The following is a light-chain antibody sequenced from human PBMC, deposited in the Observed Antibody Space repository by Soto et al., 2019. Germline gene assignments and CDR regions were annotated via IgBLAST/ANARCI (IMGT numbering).Light chain of an antibody. J-gene: IGKJ1*01. CDR3: QQYGSSPRT. CDR2: GAS. CDR1: QSVSSSY. V-gene: IGKV3-20*01. Sequence: EMVLTQSPGALSLSPGERATLSCGASQSVSSSYLAWYQQKPGQAPRLLIYGASTRATGIPDRFSGSGSGTDFTLTISRLEPEDFALYYCQQYGSSPRTFGQGTKVEIK.